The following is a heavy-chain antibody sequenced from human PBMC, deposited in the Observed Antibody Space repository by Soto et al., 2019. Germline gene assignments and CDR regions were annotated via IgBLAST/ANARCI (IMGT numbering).Heavy chain of an antibody. Sequence: QMQLMQSGPEVKQPGTSVKVSCKASGFTLTSADVQWVRQTRGQRLEWIGWIVGGSGSTNYAQQFQGRLAITRDMSTSTVYMELSSLRSEDTAVYYCAADWSNRPFDFWGQGTLVTVSS. CDR3: AADWSNRPFDF. J-gene: IGHJ4*02. CDR1: GFTLTSAD. CDR2: IVGGSGST. D-gene: IGHD3-3*01. V-gene: IGHV1-58*01.